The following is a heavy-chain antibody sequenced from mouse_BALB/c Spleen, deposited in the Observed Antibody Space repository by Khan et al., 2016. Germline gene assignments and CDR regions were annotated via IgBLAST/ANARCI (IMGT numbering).Heavy chain of an antibody. J-gene: IGHJ2*01. V-gene: IGHV1-87*01. D-gene: IGHD1-1*01. Sequence: QIQLVQSGAELARPGASVKLSCKASGYTFTSYWMQWVKQRPGQGLEWIGAIYPGDGDTRYTQKFKGKATLTADKSSSTAYMQLSSLASEDYAVYYCASYYGSSYDYFDYWGQGTTLTVSS. CDR1: GYTFTSYW. CDR2: IYPGDGDT. CDR3: ASYYGSSYDYFDY.